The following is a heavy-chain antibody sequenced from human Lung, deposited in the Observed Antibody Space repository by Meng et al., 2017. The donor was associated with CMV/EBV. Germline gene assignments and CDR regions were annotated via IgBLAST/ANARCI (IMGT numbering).Heavy chain of an antibody. J-gene: IGHJ5*02. V-gene: IGHV4-4*07. CDR2: ISASGNT. CDR1: GDSITSYY. D-gene: IGHD6-13*01. Sequence: QGPLREPGPGRGKPSGTLSPTCTVTGDSITSYYWGWIRQPAGKGLEWIGRISASGNTRYNPSLKSQVTMSVDTSKNQFSLKLSSVTAADTAVYYCARDFGSSWYPNWFDPWGQGTLVTVSS. CDR3: ARDFGSSWYPNWFDP.